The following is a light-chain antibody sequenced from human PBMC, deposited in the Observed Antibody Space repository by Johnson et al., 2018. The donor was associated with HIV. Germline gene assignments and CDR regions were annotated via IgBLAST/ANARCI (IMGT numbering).Light chain of an antibody. V-gene: IGLV1-51*02. CDR1: SSNIGNNY. CDR3: GTWDSSLSAGV. CDR2: ENN. Sequence: QSVLTQPPSVSAAPGQKVTISCSGSSSNIGNNYVSWFQHLPGTSPKLLIYENNKRPSGIPDRFSASKSGTSATLGITGLQPGDEADYYCGTWDSSLSAGVFGTGTKVTVL. J-gene: IGLJ1*01.